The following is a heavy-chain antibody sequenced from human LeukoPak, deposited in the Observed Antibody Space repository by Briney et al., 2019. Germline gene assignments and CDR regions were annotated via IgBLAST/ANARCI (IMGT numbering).Heavy chain of an antibody. Sequence: SETLALTCTVSGDSMGIYYWSWFRQPPGKELQWIGQVSYSGITKYNPALKSRVTVSVDTSKSQISVTLNSVTAADTAFYFCARHRAIAGPFDHWGQGTLVTVSS. CDR2: VSYSGIT. J-gene: IGHJ4*02. CDR3: ARHRAIAGPFDH. CDR1: GDSMGIYY. D-gene: IGHD6-13*01. V-gene: IGHV4-59*08.